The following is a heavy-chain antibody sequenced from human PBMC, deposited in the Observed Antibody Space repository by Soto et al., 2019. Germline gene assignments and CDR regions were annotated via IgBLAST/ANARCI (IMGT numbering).Heavy chain of an antibody. CDR2: ISGGGGST. D-gene: IGHD2-21*02. V-gene: IGHV3-23*01. J-gene: IGHJ5*01. Sequence: EVQLLESGGGLVQPGGSLRLSCAASGFTFGNYGMNWVRQAPGKGVEWVSGISGGGGSTYYADSVKGRFTISRDPSKNTIFLEMNSLRAEDTAVYYCAKGFIVVVTVIRPDDAFDAWGQGTLVTVSS. CDR3: AKGFIVVVTVIRPDDAFDA. CDR1: GFTFGNYG.